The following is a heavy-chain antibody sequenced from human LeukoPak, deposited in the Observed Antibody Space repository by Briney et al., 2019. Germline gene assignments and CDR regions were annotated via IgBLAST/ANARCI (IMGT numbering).Heavy chain of an antibody. Sequence: GGSLRLSCAAPGFTFSNFRISWVRQAPGKGLEWVANIKTDGSATYYADSVKGRFTISRDNAKNSLYLEINSLRVEDTAVYYCVRNLPGTGYWGQGTLVTVSS. J-gene: IGHJ4*02. V-gene: IGHV3-7*01. CDR3: VRNLPGTGY. CDR1: GFTFSNFR. D-gene: IGHD3-9*01. CDR2: IKTDGSAT.